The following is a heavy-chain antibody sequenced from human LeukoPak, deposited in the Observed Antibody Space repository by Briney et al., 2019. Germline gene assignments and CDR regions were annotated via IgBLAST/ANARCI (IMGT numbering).Heavy chain of an antibody. D-gene: IGHD2-2*01. Sequence: PSETLSLTCAVSGYSISSGYYWGWIRQPPGKGLEWIGSIYHSGSTYYNPSLKSRVTISVDTSKNQFPLKLSSVTAADTAVYYCASEVVVPAAFDYWGQGTLVTVSS. CDR2: IYHSGST. V-gene: IGHV4-38-2*01. J-gene: IGHJ4*02. CDR1: GYSISSGYY. CDR3: ASEVVVPAAFDY.